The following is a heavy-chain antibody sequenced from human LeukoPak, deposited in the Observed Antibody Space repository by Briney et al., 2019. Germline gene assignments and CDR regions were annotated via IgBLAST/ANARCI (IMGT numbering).Heavy chain of an antibody. CDR2: IYTAGTT. Sequence: GGSLRLSCAASGFIVSSYYMSWFRQAPGKGLEWVSVIYTAGTTHYADSVRGRFIISRDYSKNTLNLQMNSLRAEDTAVYYCARGYAQAEVTAPDYWGRGILVTVSS. CDR3: ARGYAQAEVTAPDY. V-gene: IGHV3-53*01. CDR1: GFIVSSYY. D-gene: IGHD1-14*01. J-gene: IGHJ4*02.